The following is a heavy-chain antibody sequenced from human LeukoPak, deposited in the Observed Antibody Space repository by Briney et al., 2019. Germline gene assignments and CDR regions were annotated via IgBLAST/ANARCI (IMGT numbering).Heavy chain of an antibody. D-gene: IGHD3-22*01. CDR3: AREKDDSSGYGAFDI. J-gene: IGHJ3*02. Sequence: SETLSLTCTVSGGSISSYYWSWIRQPAGKGLEWIGRIYTSGSTYYNPSLKSRVTISVDTSKNQFSLKLSSVTAADTAVYYCAREKDDSSGYGAFDIWGQGTMVTVSS. V-gene: IGHV4-4*07. CDR2: IYTSGST. CDR1: GGSISSYY.